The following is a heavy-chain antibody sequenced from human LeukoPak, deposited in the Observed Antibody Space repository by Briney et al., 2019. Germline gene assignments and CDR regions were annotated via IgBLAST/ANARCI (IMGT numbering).Heavy chain of an antibody. CDR3: VATRDYYYYYMDV. CDR1: GGSISSGSYY. V-gene: IGHV4-61*02. J-gene: IGHJ6*03. Sequence: SETLSLTCTVSGGSISSGSYYWSWIRQPAGRGLEWIGRIYTSGSTNYNPSLKSRVTISVDTSKNQFSLNLSSVPAADTAVYYCVATRDYYYYYMDVWGKGTTVTVSS. CDR2: IYTSGST. D-gene: IGHD5-24*01.